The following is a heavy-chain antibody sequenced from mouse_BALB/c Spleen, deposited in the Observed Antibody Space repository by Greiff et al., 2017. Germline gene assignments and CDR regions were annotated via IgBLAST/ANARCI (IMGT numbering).Heavy chain of an antibody. CDR2: ISSGSSTI. D-gene: IGHD2-4*01. Sequence: DVMLVESGGGLVQPGGSRKLSCAASGFTFSSFGMHWVRQAPEKGLEWVAYISSGSSTIYYADTVKGRFTISRDNPKNTLFLQMTSLRSEDTAMYYCAREGNYDSFDYWGQGTTLTVSS. V-gene: IGHV5-17*02. J-gene: IGHJ2*01. CDR1: GFTFSSFG. CDR3: AREGNYDSFDY.